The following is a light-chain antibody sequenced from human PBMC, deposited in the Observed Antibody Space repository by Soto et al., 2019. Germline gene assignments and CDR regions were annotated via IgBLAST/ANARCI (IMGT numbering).Light chain of an antibody. CDR1: QVFSSSY. Sequence: EIVLTQSPGTLSLSPGERATLSCRASQVFSSSYLAWYQQKPGQAPRLLIYGASGRATGIPDRFSGSGSGTDFPLTLSKLEPEDFAVYYCQQYGSSPMSTFGQGTKLEIK. V-gene: IGKV3-20*01. CDR3: QQYGSSPMST. J-gene: IGKJ2*01. CDR2: GAS.